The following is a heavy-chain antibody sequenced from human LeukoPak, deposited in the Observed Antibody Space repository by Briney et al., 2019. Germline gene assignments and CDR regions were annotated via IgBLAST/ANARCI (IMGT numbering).Heavy chain of an antibody. V-gene: IGHV3-30-3*01. J-gene: IGHJ4*02. CDR2: ISYDGSNK. D-gene: IGHD1-14*01. CDR1: GFTFSSYA. CDR3: ARAGTTVGFIDY. Sequence: PGGSLRLSCAASGFTFSSYAMHWVRQAPGKGLEWVAVISYDGSNKYYADSVKGRFTISRDNSKNTLHLQMNSLRAEDTAVYYCARAGTTVGFIDYWGQGTLVTVSS.